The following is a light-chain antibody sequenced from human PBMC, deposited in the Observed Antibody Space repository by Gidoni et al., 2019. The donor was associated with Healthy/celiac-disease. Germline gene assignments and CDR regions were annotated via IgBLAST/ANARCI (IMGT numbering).Light chain of an antibody. Sequence: QSARTQPASVSGSPGQSITISCPVTSSDVGGYTYVSWYQQHPGKAPKLMIYDVSNRPSGVSNRFSGSKSGNTASLTISGLQAEDEADYYCSSYTSSTPVFGGGTKLTVL. CDR3: SSYTSSTPV. J-gene: IGLJ2*01. V-gene: IGLV2-14*03. CDR1: SSDVGGYTY. CDR2: DVS.